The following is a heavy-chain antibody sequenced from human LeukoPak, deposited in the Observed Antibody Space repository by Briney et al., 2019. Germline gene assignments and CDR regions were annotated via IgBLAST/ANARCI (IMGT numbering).Heavy chain of an antibody. V-gene: IGHV4-59*01. Sequence: SETLSLTCTVSGGSIRYYYWSWIRQSPGKGLEWIGYIYYNGSTNYNPSLKSRDTISVDMSKNQFSLKMSSVTAADTAVYYCARKGGLFDYWGQGRLVTVSS. D-gene: IGHD2-15*01. J-gene: IGHJ4*02. CDR3: ARKGGLFDY. CDR1: GGSIRYYY. CDR2: IYYNGST.